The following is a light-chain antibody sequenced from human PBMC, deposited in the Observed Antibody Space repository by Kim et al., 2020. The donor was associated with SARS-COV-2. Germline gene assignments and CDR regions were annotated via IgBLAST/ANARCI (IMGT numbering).Light chain of an antibody. CDR3: QQRSAWPLT. J-gene: IGKJ4*01. V-gene: IGKV3-11*01. CDR2: DAS. Sequence: SLSPGERATLSCRASQSVRSLLAWYQQKPGQAPRLIIYDASNRATGIPARFSGSGSGTDFTLIISSLEPEDFAVYYCQQRSAWPLTFGGGTKLEIK. CDR1: QSVRSL.